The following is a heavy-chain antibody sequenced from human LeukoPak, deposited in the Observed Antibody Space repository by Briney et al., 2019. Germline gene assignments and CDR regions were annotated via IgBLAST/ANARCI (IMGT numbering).Heavy chain of an antibody. CDR3: ARDSLTYFDY. J-gene: IGHJ4*02. Sequence: TGGSLRLSCAASGFTFSSYAMHWVRQAPGKGLEWVAVISYDGSNKYYADSVKGRFTISRDNSTNTLYLQMNSLRAEDTAVYYCARDSLTYFDYWGQGTLVTVSS. V-gene: IGHV3-30-3*01. CDR2: ISYDGSNK. CDR1: GFTFSSYA.